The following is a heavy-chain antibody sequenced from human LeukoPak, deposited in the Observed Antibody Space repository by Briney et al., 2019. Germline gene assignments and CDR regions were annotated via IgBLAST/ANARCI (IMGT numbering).Heavy chain of an antibody. J-gene: IGHJ3*02. Sequence: SETLSLTCTVSGGSISSYCWSWIRQPAGKGLEWIGRIYTSGSTNYNPSLKSRVTMSVDTSKNQFSLKLSSVTAADTAVYYCARVSNYDYGDYVDAFDIWGQGTMVTVSS. CDR1: GGSISSYC. CDR2: IYTSGST. V-gene: IGHV4-4*07. CDR3: ARVSNYDYGDYVDAFDI. D-gene: IGHD4-17*01.